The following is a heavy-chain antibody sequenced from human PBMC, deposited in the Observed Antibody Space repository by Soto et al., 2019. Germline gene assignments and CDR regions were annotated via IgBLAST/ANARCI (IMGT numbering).Heavy chain of an antibody. CDR1: GGSISSSNW. V-gene: IGHV4-4*02. CDR2: IYHSGST. CDR3: ARSEYSSTSWYFDL. Sequence: NPSETLSLTCAVSGGSISSSNWWSWVRQPPGKGLEWIGEIYHSGSTNYNPSLKSRVTISVDKSRNQFSLKLSSVTAADTAVYYCARSEYSSTSWYFDLWGRGTLVTVSS. D-gene: IGHD6-6*01. J-gene: IGHJ2*01.